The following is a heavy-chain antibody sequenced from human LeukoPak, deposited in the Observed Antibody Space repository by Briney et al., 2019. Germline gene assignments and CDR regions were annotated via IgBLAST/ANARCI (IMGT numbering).Heavy chain of an antibody. D-gene: IGHD1-26*01. Sequence: GGSLRLSCAASGFTFSSYAMSWVRQAPGKGLEWVSAISGSGGSTYYADSVKGRFTISRDNSKNTLDLQMNSLRAEDTAVYYCALLGRELTLDYWGQGTLVTVSS. CDR1: GFTFSSYA. CDR2: ISGSGGST. V-gene: IGHV3-23*01. CDR3: ALLGRELTLDY. J-gene: IGHJ4*02.